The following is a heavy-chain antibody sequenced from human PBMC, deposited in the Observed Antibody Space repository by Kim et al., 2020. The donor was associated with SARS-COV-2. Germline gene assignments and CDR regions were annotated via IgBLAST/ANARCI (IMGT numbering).Heavy chain of an antibody. V-gene: IGHV3-73*01. Sequence: RSATAYAASVKGRFTISREDSKNTAYLQMNSLKTEDTAVYYCGTAGMDVWGQGTTVTVSS. D-gene: IGHD1-1*01. J-gene: IGHJ6*02. CDR3: GTAGMDV. CDR2: RSAT.